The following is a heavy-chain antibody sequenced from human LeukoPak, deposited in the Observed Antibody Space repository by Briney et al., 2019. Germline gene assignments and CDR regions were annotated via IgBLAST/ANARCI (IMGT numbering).Heavy chain of an antibody. Sequence: ASVKVSCKASGYTFPSYYMHWVRQAPGQGLEWMGIINPSGGSTSFAQKFQGRVTMTRDTSTRTVYMELTRLTSEVPAVYYCARDSSGEQDGAFDIWGQGTMVTVSS. D-gene: IGHD1-26*01. CDR2: INPSGGST. J-gene: IGHJ3*02. V-gene: IGHV1-46*01. CDR3: ARDSSGEQDGAFDI. CDR1: GYTFPSYY.